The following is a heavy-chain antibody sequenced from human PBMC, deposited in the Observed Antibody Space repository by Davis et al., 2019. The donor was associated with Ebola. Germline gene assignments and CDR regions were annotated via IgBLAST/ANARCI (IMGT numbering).Heavy chain of an antibody. CDR1: GFTFSSYA. J-gene: IGHJ6*02. CDR3: ARDRIVEMATGTYYYGMDV. D-gene: IGHD5-24*01. Sequence: SCAFFGFTFSSYAKDWVRQAPGKGLEWVAVLSYDGSNKYYADSVKGRFTISRDNAKNSLFLQMNSLRAEDTAVYYCARDRIVEMATGTYYYGMDVWGQGTTVTVSS. CDR2: LSYDGSNK. V-gene: IGHV3-30-3*01.